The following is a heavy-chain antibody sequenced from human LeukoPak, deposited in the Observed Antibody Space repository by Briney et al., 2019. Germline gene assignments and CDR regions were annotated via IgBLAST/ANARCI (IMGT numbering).Heavy chain of an antibody. J-gene: IGHJ6*03. Sequence: GASVKVSCKASGYTFTGYYVHWVRQAPGQGLERMGWINPNRGGTNYVQKFQGRVTMTRDTSINTAYMELSRLRSDDTAVYYYARDGVQLERRGANYYYYYHMDVWGKGTTVTVSS. D-gene: IGHD1-1*01. CDR3: ARDGVQLERRGANYYYYYHMDV. CDR2: INPNRGGT. V-gene: IGHV1-2*02. CDR1: GYTFTGYY.